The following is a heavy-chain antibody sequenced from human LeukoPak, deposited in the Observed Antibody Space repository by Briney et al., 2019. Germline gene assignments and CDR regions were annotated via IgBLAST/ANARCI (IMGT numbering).Heavy chain of an antibody. J-gene: IGHJ4*02. CDR3: ARDPPLGSCSTISCPHLDY. V-gene: IGHV3-48*01. CDR1: GFTFSSFG. CDR2: ISSSSSTI. Sequence: SGGSLRLSCAASGFTFSSFGINWVRQAPGKGLEWVSYISSSSSTIYYADSVKGRFTISRDNAKNSLYLQMNSLRAEDTAVYYCARDPPLGSCSTISCPHLDYWGQGTLVTVSS. D-gene: IGHD2-2*01.